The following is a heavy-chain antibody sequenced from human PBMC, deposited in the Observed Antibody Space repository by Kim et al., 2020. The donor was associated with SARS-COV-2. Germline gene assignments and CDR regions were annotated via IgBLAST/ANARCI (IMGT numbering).Heavy chain of an antibody. CDR3: ARRGHDSSGNYYIEGGFGY. CDR2: ISSSGSTI. Sequence: GGSLRLSCAASGFTFSSYDMNWVRQAPGKGLEWVSYISSSGSTIYYADSVKGRFTISRDTAKNSLYLQMNSLRAEDTAVYYCARRGHDSSGNYYIEGGFGYWGQGTPVTVSS. J-gene: IGHJ4*02. CDR1: GFTFSSYD. D-gene: IGHD3-22*01. V-gene: IGHV3-48*03.